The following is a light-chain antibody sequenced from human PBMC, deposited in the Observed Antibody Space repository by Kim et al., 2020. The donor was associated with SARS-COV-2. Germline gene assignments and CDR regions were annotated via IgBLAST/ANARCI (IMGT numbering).Light chain of an antibody. Sequence: EIVLTQSPDTLSLSPGEGVTLSCRASENIDSRYLAWYQQRPGQAPTFLMYGASRRAPGIPGRFSGSGSGTDFTLTISRLEPEDFAVYHCQHYANSRYTFGQGTKLEI. CDR3: QHYANSRYT. CDR1: ENIDSRY. J-gene: IGKJ2*01. CDR2: GAS. V-gene: IGKV3-20*01.